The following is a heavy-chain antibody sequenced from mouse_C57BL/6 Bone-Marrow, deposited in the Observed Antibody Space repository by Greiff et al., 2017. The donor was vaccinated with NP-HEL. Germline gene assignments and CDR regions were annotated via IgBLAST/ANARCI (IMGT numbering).Heavy chain of an antibody. CDR1: DSEVFPIAY. J-gene: IGHJ1*03. CDR3: ARPTTVERGYFDV. D-gene: IGHD1-1*01. CDR2: ILPSIGRT. Sequence: VKLQESGSELRSPGSSVKLSCKDFDSEVFPIAYMSWVRQKPGHGFEWIGGILPSIGRTIYGEKFEDKATLDADTLSNTAYLELNSLTSEDSAIYYCARPTTVERGYFDVWGTGTTVTVSS. V-gene: IGHV15-2*01.